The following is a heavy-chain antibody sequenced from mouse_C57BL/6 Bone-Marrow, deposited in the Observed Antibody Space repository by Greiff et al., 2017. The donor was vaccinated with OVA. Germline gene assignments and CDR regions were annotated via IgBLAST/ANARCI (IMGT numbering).Heavy chain of an antibody. J-gene: IGHJ1*03. Sequence: VQLQQPGAELVKPGASVKMSCKASGYTFTSYWITWVKQRPGQGLEWIGDIYPGSGSTNYTEKFKSKATLTVDTAASTAYMQLSSLTSEDSAVYYGARGRELPWYFDVWGTGTTVTVSS. V-gene: IGHV1-55*01. CDR2: IYPGSGST. CDR1: GYTFTSYW. CDR3: ARGRELPWYFDV.